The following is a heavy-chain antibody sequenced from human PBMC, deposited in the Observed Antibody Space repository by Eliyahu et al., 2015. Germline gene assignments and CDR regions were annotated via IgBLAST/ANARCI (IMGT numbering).Heavy chain of an antibody. CDR3: AADDGHXSFDY. Sequence: QVQLQESGPGLVKPSETLSLXCSVSGGSISSYYRHWIRQPPGKGLEWIGYIYYSGSTKYNPSLESRVTISADTSKNQFSLKVSSVTAADTAVYYCAADDGHXSFDYWGQGTLVTVSS. CDR1: GGSISSYY. V-gene: IGHV4-59*01. D-gene: IGHD3-16*01. J-gene: IGHJ4*02. CDR2: IYYSGST.